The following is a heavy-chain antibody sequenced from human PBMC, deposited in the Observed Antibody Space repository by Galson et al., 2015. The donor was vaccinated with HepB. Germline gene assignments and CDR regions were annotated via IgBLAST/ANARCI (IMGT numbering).Heavy chain of an antibody. V-gene: IGHV3-48*01. J-gene: IGHJ3*02. D-gene: IGHD3-22*01. CDR1: GFTFSNYS. CDR3: ARDQRDYYDPLDI. Sequence: SLRLSCAASGFTFSNYSMNWVRQAPGKGLEWDPFISSSSSTIYYADSVKGRFTISRDNAKNALYLQMNSLRAEDTAVYYCARDQRDYYDPLDIWGQGTMVTVSS. CDR2: ISSSSSTI.